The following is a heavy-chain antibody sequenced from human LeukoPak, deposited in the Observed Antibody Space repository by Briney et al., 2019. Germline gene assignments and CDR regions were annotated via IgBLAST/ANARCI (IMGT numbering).Heavy chain of an antibody. CDR2: ISSSSIYI. CDR1: GFTFSSYY. D-gene: IGHD3-10*01. J-gene: IGHJ6*02. V-gene: IGHV3-21*01. CDR3: ARDLLEWFGELYGMDV. Sequence: GGSLRLSCAASGFTFSSYYMNWVRQAPGKGLEWVSSISSSSIYIYYADSVKGRFTISRDNAKNSLYLQMNSLRAEDTAVYYCARDLLEWFGELYGMDVWGQGTTVTVSS.